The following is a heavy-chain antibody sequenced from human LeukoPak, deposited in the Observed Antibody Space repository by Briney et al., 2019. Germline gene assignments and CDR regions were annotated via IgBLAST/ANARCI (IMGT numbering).Heavy chain of an antibody. D-gene: IGHD3-10*01. J-gene: IGHJ4*02. V-gene: IGHV3-66*01. CDR2: IYSGGST. CDR3: ARVTEYYYGSGSYFDY. CDR1: GFTVSSNY. Sequence: GGSLRLSCAASGFTVSSNYMSWVRQAPGKGLERVSVIYSGGSTYYADSVKGRFTISRDNSKNTLYLQMNSLRAEDTAVYYCARVTEYYYGSGSYFDYWGQGTLVTVSS.